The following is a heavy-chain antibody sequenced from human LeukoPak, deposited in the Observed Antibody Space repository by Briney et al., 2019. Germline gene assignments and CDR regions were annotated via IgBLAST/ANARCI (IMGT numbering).Heavy chain of an antibody. Sequence: SETLSLICTVSGGSITSYYWSWIRQPPGKGLEWIGYIYYSGSTNYNPSLKSRVTISVDTSKNQFSLRLSSVTAADTAVYYCARGSMVRGLDYWGQGTLVTVSS. J-gene: IGHJ4*02. D-gene: IGHD3-10*01. CDR3: ARGSMVRGLDY. CDR2: IYYSGST. CDR1: GGSITSYY. V-gene: IGHV4-59*01.